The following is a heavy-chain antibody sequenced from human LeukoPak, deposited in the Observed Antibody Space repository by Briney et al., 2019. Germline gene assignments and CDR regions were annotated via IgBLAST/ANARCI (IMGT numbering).Heavy chain of an antibody. CDR1: GLTFSSYA. J-gene: IGHJ4*02. Sequence: GGSLRLSCGASGLTFSSYAMSWVRQAPGKGLEWVSVSRGSGGSTYYADSVKGRFTISRDNSKNTLSLQMSSLRAEDTAVYYCAKDSSSGWYGELDSWGQGTLVTVSS. V-gene: IGHV3-23*01. D-gene: IGHD6-19*01. CDR3: AKDSSSGWYGELDS. CDR2: SRGSGGST.